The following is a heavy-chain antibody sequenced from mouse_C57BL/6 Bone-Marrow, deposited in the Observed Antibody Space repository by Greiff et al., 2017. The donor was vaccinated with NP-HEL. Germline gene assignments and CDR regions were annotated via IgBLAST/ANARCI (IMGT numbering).Heavy chain of an antibody. Sequence: EVQLQQSGAELVRPGASVKLSCTASGFNIKDDYMHWVKQRPEQGLEWIGWIDPENGDTEYASKFQGKATITADTSSNTAYLQLSSLTSEDTAVYYCTTWGTRFAYWGQGTLVTVSA. J-gene: IGHJ3*01. V-gene: IGHV14-4*01. CDR3: TTWGTRFAY. CDR2: IDPENGDT. CDR1: GFNIKDDY. D-gene: IGHD3-3*01.